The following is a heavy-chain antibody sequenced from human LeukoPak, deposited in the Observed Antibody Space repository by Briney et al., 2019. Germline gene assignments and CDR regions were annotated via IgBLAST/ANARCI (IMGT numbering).Heavy chain of an antibody. CDR1: GFTVSSNY. D-gene: IGHD3-16*01. V-gene: IGHV3-53*01. CDR3: AREGEYYFDY. J-gene: IGHJ4*02. Sequence: GGSLRLSCAASGFTVSSNYMSWVRQAPGKGLEWVSTIYSGGSTYYADSVKGRFIISRDNSKNTLYLQMNSLRAEDTAVYYCAREGEYYFDYWGQGTLVTVSS. CDR2: IYSGGST.